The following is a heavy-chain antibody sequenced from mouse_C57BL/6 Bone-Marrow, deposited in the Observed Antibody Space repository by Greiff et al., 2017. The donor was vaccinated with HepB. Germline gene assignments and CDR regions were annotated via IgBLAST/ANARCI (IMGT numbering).Heavy chain of an antibody. D-gene: IGHD2-4*01. CDR1: GYTFTSYW. V-gene: IGHV1-50*01. Sequence: VQLQQPGAELVKPGASVKLSCKASGYTFTSYWMQWVKQRPGQGLEWIGEIDPSDSYTNYNQKFKGKATLTVDTSSSTAYMQLSSLTSADSAVYYCARRGIYYDYSYAMDDWGQGTSVTVSS. J-gene: IGHJ4*01. CDR3: ARRGIYYDYSYAMDD. CDR2: IDPSDSYT.